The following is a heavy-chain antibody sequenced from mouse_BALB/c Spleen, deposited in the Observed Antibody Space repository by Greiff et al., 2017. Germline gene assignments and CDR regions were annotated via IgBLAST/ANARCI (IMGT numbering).Heavy chain of an antibody. CDR2: ISSGGST. J-gene: IGHJ4*01. CDR3: ARSPLRDYAMDY. CDR1: GFTFSSYA. V-gene: IGHV5-6-5*01. Sequence: EVQVVESGGGLVKPGGSLKLSCAASGFTFSSYAMSWVRQTPEKRLEWVASISSGGSTYYPDSVKGRFTISRDNARNILYLQMSSLRSEDTAMYYCARSPLRDYAMDYWGQGTSVTVSS. D-gene: IGHD1-1*01.